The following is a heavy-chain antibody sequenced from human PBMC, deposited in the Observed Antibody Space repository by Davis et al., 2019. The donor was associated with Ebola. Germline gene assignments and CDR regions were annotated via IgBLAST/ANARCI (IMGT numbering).Heavy chain of an antibody. CDR2: ISYDGSNK. CDR1: GFTFSSYG. V-gene: IGHV3-30*03. J-gene: IGHJ6*01. CDR3: SLHQGPIGLPPGTLLQEHL. Sequence: GESLKISCAASGFTFSSYGMHWVRQAPGKGLEWVAVISYDGSNKYYADSVKGRFTISRDNSKNTLYLQMNSLRDEDTAVYYSSLHQGPIGLPPGTLLQEHLWG.